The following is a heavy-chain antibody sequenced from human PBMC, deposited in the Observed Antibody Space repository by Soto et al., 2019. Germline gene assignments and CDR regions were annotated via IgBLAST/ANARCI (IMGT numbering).Heavy chain of an antibody. CDR3: ARGASMVRGVRFDFDY. Sequence: ASVKVSCKASGYILSSYNMHWVRQAPGQGLEWMGMINPSGGRTSYAQKFQGRVTITRDTSASTAYMELSSLRSEDTAVYYCARGASMVRGVRFDFDYWGQGTLVTVSS. J-gene: IGHJ4*02. CDR2: INPSGGRT. V-gene: IGHV1-46*01. CDR1: GYILSSYN. D-gene: IGHD3-10*01.